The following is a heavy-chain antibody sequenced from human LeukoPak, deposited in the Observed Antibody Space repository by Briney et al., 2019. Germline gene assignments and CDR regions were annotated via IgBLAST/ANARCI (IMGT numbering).Heavy chain of an antibody. D-gene: IGHD2-2*01. CDR2: IYYSGST. CDR1: GGSISSYY. Sequence: SETLCLTCTVSGGSISSYYWSWIRQPPGKGLEWIGYIYYSGSTNYNPSLKSRVTISVDTSKNQFSLKLSSVTAADTAVYYCARDHSSRFDYWGQGTLVTVSS. V-gene: IGHV4-59*01. J-gene: IGHJ4*02. CDR3: ARDHSSRFDY.